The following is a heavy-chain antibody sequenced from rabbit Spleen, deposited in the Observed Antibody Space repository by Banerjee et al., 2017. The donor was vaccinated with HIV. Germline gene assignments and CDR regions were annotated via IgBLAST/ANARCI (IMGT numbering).Heavy chain of an antibody. V-gene: IGHV1S45*01. J-gene: IGHJ2*01. CDR1: GVSFSSNW. CDR2: IDTNDGDT. D-gene: IGHD1-1*01. CDR3: ARNYVNAFDP. Sequence: QQQLEESGGGLVKPGGTLTLTCKVSGVSFSSNWICWVRQAPGKGLEWIACIDTNDGDTDYANWPKGRFTISKTSSTTVTLQMTSLTAADTATYFCARNYVNAFDPWGQGTLVTVS.